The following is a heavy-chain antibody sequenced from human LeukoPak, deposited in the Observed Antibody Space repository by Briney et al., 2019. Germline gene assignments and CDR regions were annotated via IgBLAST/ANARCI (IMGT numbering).Heavy chain of an antibody. Sequence: GGSLRLSCAASGFAFSNAWMSWVRQAPGKGLESVGRIKTTTGGGTADYAAPAKGRFTVSRDDSKNALYLQMNGLQAEDTAVYYCTTNLAFDIWGQGIMVTVSS. CDR2: IKTTTGGGTA. CDR1: GFAFSNAW. J-gene: IGHJ3*02. CDR3: TTNLAFDI. V-gene: IGHV3-15*01.